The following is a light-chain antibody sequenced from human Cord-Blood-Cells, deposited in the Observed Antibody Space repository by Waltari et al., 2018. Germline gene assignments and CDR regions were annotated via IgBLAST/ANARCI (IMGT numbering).Light chain of an antibody. V-gene: IGLV6-57*01. CDR3: QSYDSSKWV. CDR1: SGSIASNY. J-gene: IGLJ3*02. CDR2: EDN. Sequence: SESPGKTVTISCTRSSGSIASNYVQWYQQRPGSSPTTVIYEDNQRPSGVPARFSGFIDRSSNSASLTISGLKTGDEADYYCQSYDSSKWVFGGGTKLTVL.